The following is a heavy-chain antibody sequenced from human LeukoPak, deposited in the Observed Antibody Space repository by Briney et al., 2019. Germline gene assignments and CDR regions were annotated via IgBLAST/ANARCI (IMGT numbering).Heavy chain of an antibody. V-gene: IGHV4-34*01. CDR2: INHSGST. J-gene: IGHJ6*02. D-gene: IGHD2-2*01. Sequence: SETLSLTCAFYGGSFSGYYWSWIRQPPGKGLEWIGEINHSGSTNYNPSLKSRVTISVDTSKNQFSLKLSSVTAADTAVYYCARGRTCSSTSCFYYYYYYGMDVWGQGTTVTVSS. CDR1: GGSFSGYY. CDR3: ARGRTCSSTSCFYYYYYYGMDV.